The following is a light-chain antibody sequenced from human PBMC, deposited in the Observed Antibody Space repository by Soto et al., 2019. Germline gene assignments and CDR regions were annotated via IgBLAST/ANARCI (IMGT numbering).Light chain of an antibody. Sequence: QSALTQPASVSGSPGQSITISCTGTSSDVGGYNYVSWYQQHPGKAPKLMIYEVSNRPSGVSNRFSGSKSGNTASLTISGLQADDEADYYCSSWDDSLNVVVFGAGTKLTVL. J-gene: IGLJ2*01. CDR1: SSDVGGYNY. CDR3: SSWDDSLNVVV. V-gene: IGLV2-14*01. CDR2: EVS.